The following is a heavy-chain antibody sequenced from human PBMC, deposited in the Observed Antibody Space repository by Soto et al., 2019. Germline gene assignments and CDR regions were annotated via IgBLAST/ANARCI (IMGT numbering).Heavy chain of an antibody. J-gene: IGHJ3*02. D-gene: IGHD3-10*01. CDR1: GFTFSNAW. CDR3: TTDFLLWFGELGVAFDI. CDR2: IKSKTDGGTT. Sequence: GGSLRLSCAASGFTFSNAWMSWVRQAPGKGLEWVGRIKSKTDGGTTDYAAPVKGRFTISRDDSKNTLYLQMNSLKTEDTAVYYCTTDFLLWFGELGVAFDIWGQRTMVTVSS. V-gene: IGHV3-15*01.